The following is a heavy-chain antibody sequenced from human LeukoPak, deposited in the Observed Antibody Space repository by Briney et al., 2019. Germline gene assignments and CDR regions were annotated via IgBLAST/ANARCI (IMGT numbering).Heavy chain of an antibody. CDR1: GFTFSTFA. CDR2: IFPSGGEI. Sequence: GGSLRLSCAASGFTFSTFAMIWVRQPPGKGLEWVSSIFPSGGEIHYADSVRGRFTISRDNSKNTLYLQMNSLRAEDTAVYYCARRAGAYSHPYDYWGQGTLVTVSS. J-gene: IGHJ4*02. CDR3: ARRAGAYSHPYDY. D-gene: IGHD4/OR15-4a*01. V-gene: IGHV3-23*01.